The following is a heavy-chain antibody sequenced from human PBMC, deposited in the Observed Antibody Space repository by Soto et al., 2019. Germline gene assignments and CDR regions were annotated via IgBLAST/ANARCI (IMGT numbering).Heavy chain of an antibody. V-gene: IGHV1-69*12. CDR1: GGTFSTYA. Sequence: QVQLVQSGAEVKKPGSSVKVSCKSSGGTFSTYAISWVRQAPGQGLEWMGGIIPIFGTANYAQKFQGRVTITADESTTTAYMEVISLRSEDTALYYCARDEMVVATGSRTWHYYYGMDVWGQGTTVTVSS. J-gene: IGHJ6*02. CDR2: IIPIFGTA. D-gene: IGHD2-15*01. CDR3: ARDEMVVATGSRTWHYYYGMDV.